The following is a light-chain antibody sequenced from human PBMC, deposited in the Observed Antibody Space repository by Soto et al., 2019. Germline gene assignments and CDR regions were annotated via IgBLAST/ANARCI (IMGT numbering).Light chain of an antibody. V-gene: IGLV1-51*01. CDR1: SSNIGNNY. CDR2: DNN. CDR3: GTWDNSLSAWV. Sequence: QSVLTQPPSVSAAPGQTVTISCSGSSSNIGNNYVSWHHHLPGTAPKLLIYDNNKRPSGIPDRFSGSKSGTSATLGITGLQTGDEADYYCGTWDNSLSAWVFGGGTKLTVL. J-gene: IGLJ3*02.